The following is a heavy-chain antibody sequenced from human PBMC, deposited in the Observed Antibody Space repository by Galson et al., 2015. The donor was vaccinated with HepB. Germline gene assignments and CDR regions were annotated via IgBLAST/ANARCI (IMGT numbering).Heavy chain of an antibody. CDR2: IRYDEYEY. CDR1: GFSFSDYW. J-gene: IGHJ4*02. Sequence: SLRLSCAASGFSFSDYWMSWIRQAPGKRPEWVANIRYDEYEYYYADFVKGRFTISRDNARNSVFLQMSSPRRDDTAVYYCVRDRTYKGGNFFDFWGQGALVTVSS. CDR3: VRDRTYKGGNFFDF. V-gene: IGHV3-7*03. D-gene: IGHD3-10*01.